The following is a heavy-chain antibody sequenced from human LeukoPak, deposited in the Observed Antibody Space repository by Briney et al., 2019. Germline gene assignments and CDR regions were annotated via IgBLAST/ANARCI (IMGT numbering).Heavy chain of an antibody. D-gene: IGHD3-10*01. CDR3: AKNYDSVTYCSGY. Sequence: PGGSLRLSCTASGFTFSSYGMSWVRQAPGKGLEWVSVISDSGGRTFYADSVKGRFTISRDNSKNTLYLQMNSLRVEDTALYYCAKNYDSVTYCSGYWGQGTLVTVSS. CDR2: ISDSGGRT. CDR1: GFTFSSYG. V-gene: IGHV3-23*01. J-gene: IGHJ4*02.